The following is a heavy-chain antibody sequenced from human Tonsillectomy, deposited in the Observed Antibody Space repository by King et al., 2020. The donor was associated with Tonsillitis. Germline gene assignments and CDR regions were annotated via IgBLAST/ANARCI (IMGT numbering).Heavy chain of an antibody. CDR1: GYTFTGSY. D-gene: IGHD6-19*01. Sequence: VQLVESGSEVKKPGASVKVSCRASGYTFTGSYMHWVRQAPGQGLEWMGWINPDSGGTNYAQKFQGRVTMTRDTSIATAYMEVSRRRSDDTANYYCAAWIGQWLVGGGYYFDYWGQGTLVTVSS. V-gene: IGHV1-2*02. CDR3: AAWIGQWLVGGGYYFDY. J-gene: IGHJ4*02. CDR2: INPDSGGT.